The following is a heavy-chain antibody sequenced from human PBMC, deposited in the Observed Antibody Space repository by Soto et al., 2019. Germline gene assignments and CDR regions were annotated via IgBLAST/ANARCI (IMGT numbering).Heavy chain of an antibody. CDR3: ARSSLYGDYYYYYGMDV. CDR1: GGTFSSYA. V-gene: IGHV1-69*01. D-gene: IGHD4-17*01. J-gene: IGHJ6*02. CDR2: IIPIFGTA. Sequence: QVQLVQSGAEVKKPGSSVQVSCKASGGTFSSYAISWVRQAPGQGLEWMGGIIPIFGTANYAQKFQGRVTITADESTSTAYMELSSLRSEDTAVYYCARSSLYGDYYYYYGMDVWGQGTTVTVSS.